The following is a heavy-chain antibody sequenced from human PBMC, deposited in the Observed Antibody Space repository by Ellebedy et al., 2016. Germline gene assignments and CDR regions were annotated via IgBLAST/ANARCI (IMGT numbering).Heavy chain of an antibody. D-gene: IGHD3/OR15-3a*01. CDR3: AREGRPSWTSTRPFDY. Sequence: GESLKISXEASGFSFTTYWMSWVRQAPGKGLEWVANINEDGSGKNYVDSVRGRFTISRDNAKNSLYLQMNSLRAEDTAVYYCAREGRPSWTSTRPFDYWGQGTLVTVSS. J-gene: IGHJ4*02. CDR1: GFSFTTYW. CDR2: INEDGSGK. V-gene: IGHV3-7*01.